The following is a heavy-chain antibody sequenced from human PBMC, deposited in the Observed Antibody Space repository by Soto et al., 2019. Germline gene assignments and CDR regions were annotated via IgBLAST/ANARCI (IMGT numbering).Heavy chain of an antibody. J-gene: IGHJ5*02. V-gene: IGHV1-69*04. CDR1: GGTFSSYT. CDR2: IIPILGIA. Sequence: SVKVSCKASGGTFSSYTISWVRQAPGQGLEWMGRIIPILGIANYAQKFQGRVTITADKSTSTAYMELSSLRSEDTAVYYCAREDSSGWYFRDPWGQGTLVTVSS. CDR3: AREDSSGWYFRDP. D-gene: IGHD6-19*01.